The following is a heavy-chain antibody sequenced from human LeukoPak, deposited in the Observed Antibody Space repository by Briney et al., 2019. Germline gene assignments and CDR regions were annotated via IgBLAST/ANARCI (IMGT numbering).Heavy chain of an antibody. V-gene: IGHV4-59*01. CDR1: GGSISSYY. J-gene: IGHJ3*02. D-gene: IGHD3-10*01. CDR2: LYYSGST. Sequence: SETLSLTCTVSGGSISSYYWSWIRQPPGKGLEWIGNLYYSGSTNYNPSLKSRVTISVDTSKNQFSLKLSSVTAADTAVYYCAQEGRRGAFDIWGQGTMVTVSS. CDR3: AQEGRRGAFDI.